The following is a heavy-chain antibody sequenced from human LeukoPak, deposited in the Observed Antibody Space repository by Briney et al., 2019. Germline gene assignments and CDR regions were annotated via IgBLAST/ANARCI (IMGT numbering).Heavy chain of an antibody. Sequence: QPGGSLRLSCAASGFTFSSYGMSWVRQAPGKGLEWVSAISGSGGSTYYADSVKGRFTISRDNSKNTLYLQMNSLRAEDTAVYYCAKAYHRGYGPPKGLFDYWGQGTLVTVSS. CDR3: AKAYHRGYGPPKGLFDY. CDR2: ISGSGGST. CDR1: GFTFSSYG. J-gene: IGHJ4*02. D-gene: IGHD5-18*01. V-gene: IGHV3-23*01.